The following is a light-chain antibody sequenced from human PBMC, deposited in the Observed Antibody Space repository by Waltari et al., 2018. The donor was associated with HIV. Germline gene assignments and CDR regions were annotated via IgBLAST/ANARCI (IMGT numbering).Light chain of an antibody. CDR1: SSNIGSNP. J-gene: IGLJ3*02. CDR3: TAWDDGLSDPV. V-gene: IGLV1-44*01. CDR2: SNN. Sequence: QSVLTQPPSASGTPGPRVTISCSGSSSNIGSNPVNWYQPPPGTAPKLVIYSNNQRPSGVPDRFSGSKSGTSASLAISGLQSEDEADYYCTAWDDGLSDPVFGGGTKLTVL.